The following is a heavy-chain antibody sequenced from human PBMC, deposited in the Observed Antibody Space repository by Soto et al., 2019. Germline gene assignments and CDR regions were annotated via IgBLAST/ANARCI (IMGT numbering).Heavy chain of an antibody. D-gene: IGHD5-12*01. Sequence: GGSLRLSCAASGFTFSIFAMPWVRQAPGKGLEWVSTIRGRDASTYYADSVKGRFTISRDNSMNTLFLHMNSLRAEDTAIYYCAKGGGYTSPFDYWGLGTLVTVSS. CDR3: AKGGGYTSPFDY. CDR1: GFTFSIFA. J-gene: IGHJ4*02. V-gene: IGHV3-23*01. CDR2: IRGRDAST.